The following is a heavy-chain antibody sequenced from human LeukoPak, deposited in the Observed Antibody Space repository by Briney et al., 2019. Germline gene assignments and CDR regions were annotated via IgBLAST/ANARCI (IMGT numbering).Heavy chain of an antibody. CDR1: GRSISSSSYY. CDR3: ARQRQAIYYYYHMDV. Sequence: SETLSLTCTVSGRSISSSSYYWGWIRQPPGKGLEWIGTSYCSGSTYYNPSRKSRVTNSVDTSKNPLSLKLSSVTASDTAVYYCARQRQAIYYYYHMDVWGKGTTGTVSS. CDR2: SYCSGST. V-gene: IGHV4-39*01. J-gene: IGHJ6*03.